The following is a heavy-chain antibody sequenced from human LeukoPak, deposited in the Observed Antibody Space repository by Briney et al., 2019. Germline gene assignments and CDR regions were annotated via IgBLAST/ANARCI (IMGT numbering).Heavy chain of an antibody. J-gene: IGHJ3*02. D-gene: IGHD3-10*01. CDR1: GFTFSSYS. CDR3: ARAVFGSGSSPDAFDI. Sequence: GGSLRLSCAASGFTFSSYSRNWVRQAPGKGLEWVSSISSSSSYIYYADSVKGRFTISRDNAKNSLYLQMNSLRAEDTAVYYCARAVFGSGSSPDAFDIWGQGTMVTVSS. CDR2: ISSSSSYI. V-gene: IGHV3-21*01.